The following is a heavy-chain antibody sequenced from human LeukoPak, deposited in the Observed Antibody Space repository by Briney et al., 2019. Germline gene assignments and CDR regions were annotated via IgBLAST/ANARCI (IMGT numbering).Heavy chain of an antibody. D-gene: IGHD6-19*01. CDR1: GFTFSDYA. Sequence: GGSLRLSCAASGFTFSDYAMNWVRQAPGKGPEWVSYISSGSSTIYYADSVKGRFTISRDNSKNTLYLQMNSLRAEDTAVYYCARVGYTSGWYRNWGQGTLVTVSS. V-gene: IGHV3-48*01. CDR2: ISSGSSTI. J-gene: IGHJ4*02. CDR3: ARVGYTSGWYRN.